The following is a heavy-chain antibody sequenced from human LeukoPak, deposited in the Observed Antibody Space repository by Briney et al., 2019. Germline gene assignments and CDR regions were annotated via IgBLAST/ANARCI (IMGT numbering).Heavy chain of an antibody. Sequence: GASVKVSCKASGYTFTSYGISWVRQAPGQGLEWMGWISAYNGNTNYAQKLQGRVTMTTDTSTSTAYMELRSLRSDDTAVYYCARQRITMVRGVINFDYWGQGTLVTVSS. CDR3: ARQRITMVRGVINFDY. J-gene: IGHJ4*02. V-gene: IGHV1-18*01. D-gene: IGHD3-10*01. CDR2: ISAYNGNT. CDR1: GYTFTSYG.